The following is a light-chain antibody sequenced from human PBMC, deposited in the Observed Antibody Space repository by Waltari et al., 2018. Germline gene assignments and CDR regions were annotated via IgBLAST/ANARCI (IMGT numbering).Light chain of an antibody. CDR1: SSNIGAGYD. CDR3: QSYDNSLSGWV. Sequence: QSVLTQPPSVSGAPGQRVTISCTGSSSNIGAGYDLHWYQQLPGTAPKLLIYGNINRPSGVPDRFSGSKSGTSASLAITGLQAEDEADYYCQSYDNSLSGWVFGGGTKLTVL. J-gene: IGLJ3*02. V-gene: IGLV1-40*01. CDR2: GNI.